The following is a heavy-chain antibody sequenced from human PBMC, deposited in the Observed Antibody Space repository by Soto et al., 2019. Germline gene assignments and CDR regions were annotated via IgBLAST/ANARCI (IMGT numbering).Heavy chain of an antibody. CDR3: VRENYFYGMDV. CDR2: ISYDGSNK. V-gene: IGHV3-30*14. Sequence: GGSLRLSCAASGFTFSSYAMHWVRQAPGKGLEWVAVISYDGSNKYYADSVKGRFTISRDDSTNTLSLQMNSLRVEDTAMFYCVRENYFYGMDVWGQGTAVTVSS. CDR1: GFTFSSYA. J-gene: IGHJ6*02.